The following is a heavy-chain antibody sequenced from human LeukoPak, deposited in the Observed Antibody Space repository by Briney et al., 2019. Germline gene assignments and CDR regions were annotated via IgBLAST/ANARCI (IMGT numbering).Heavy chain of an antibody. CDR2: IRYDGSNQ. CDR1: GFTFSSYG. CDR3: ASWAGTATGFSGPFDY. D-gene: IGHD6-13*01. V-gene: IGHV3-30*02. Sequence: GGSLRLSCAASGFTFSSYGMHWVRQAPGKGLEWVAFIRYDGSNQYYSDSVKGRFTISRDNAKNSLSLQMNSLTAEDTAVYYCASWAGTATGFSGPFDYWGQGTLVTVSS. J-gene: IGHJ4*02.